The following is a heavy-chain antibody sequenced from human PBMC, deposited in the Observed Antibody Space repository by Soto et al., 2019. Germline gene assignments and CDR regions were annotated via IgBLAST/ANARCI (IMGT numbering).Heavy chain of an antibody. Sequence: EVQLEQSAAEGKKPGEPLKISCKASGYKFTTFWLNWVRQTPGKGLEWLGRIDPTDSFTNYSPPFEGHVTISVDRSISTAYLQWNSLQASDTAIYYCARPASGGSRDAFDVWGQGTTVTVSS. V-gene: IGHV5-10-1*03. CDR2: IDPTDSFT. J-gene: IGHJ3*01. CDR3: ARPASGGSRDAFDV. CDR1: GYKFTTFW. D-gene: IGHD2-15*01.